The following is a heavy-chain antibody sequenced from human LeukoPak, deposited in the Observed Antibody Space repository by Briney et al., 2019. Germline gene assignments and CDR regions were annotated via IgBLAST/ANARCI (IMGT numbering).Heavy chain of an antibody. CDR1: GFTFNNYA. V-gene: IGHV3-23*01. CDR2: ISGNGGRT. D-gene: IGHD3-10*01. J-gene: IGHJ4*02. CDR3: AKEQTSSGYFDY. Sequence: QPGGSLRRSCAASGFTFNNYAMSWVRQAPGKGLEWVAAISGNGGRTYYRDSVKGRFTISRDNPKNTLYLLMNSLSAEDTALYYCAKEQTSSGYFDYWGQGTLVTVSS.